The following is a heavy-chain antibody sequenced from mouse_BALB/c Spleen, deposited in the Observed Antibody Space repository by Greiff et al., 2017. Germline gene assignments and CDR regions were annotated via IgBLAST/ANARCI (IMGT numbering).Heavy chain of an antibody. D-gene: IGHD1-1*01. CDR2: ISSGGST. CDR3: ARAPYYGSSSDY. V-gene: IGHV5-6-5*01. CDR1: GFTFSSYA. J-gene: IGHJ2*01. Sequence: EVHLVESGGGLVKPGGSLKLSCAASGFTFSSYAMSWVRQTPEKRLEWVASISSGGSTYYPDSVKGRFTISRDNARNILYLQMSSLRSEDTAMYYCARAPYYGSSSDYWGQGTTLTVSS.